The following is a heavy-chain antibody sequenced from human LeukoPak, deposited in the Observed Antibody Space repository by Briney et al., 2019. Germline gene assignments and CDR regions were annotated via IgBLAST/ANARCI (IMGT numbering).Heavy chain of an antibody. Sequence: PSETLSLTCTVSGGSISSYYWSWIRQPPGKGLEWIGYIYYSGSTNYNPSLKSRVTISVDTSKNQFSLKLSSVTAADTAVYYCARHFYCGGDCLSPMFDYWGQGTLVTVSS. CDR1: GGSISSYY. CDR2: IYYSGST. D-gene: IGHD2-21*02. V-gene: IGHV4-59*01. CDR3: ARHFYCGGDCLSPMFDY. J-gene: IGHJ4*02.